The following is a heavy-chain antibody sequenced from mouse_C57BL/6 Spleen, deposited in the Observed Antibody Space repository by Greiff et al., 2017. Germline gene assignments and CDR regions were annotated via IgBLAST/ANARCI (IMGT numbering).Heavy chain of an antibody. V-gene: IGHV5-6*01. CDR1: GFTFSSYG. D-gene: IGHD2-12*01. Sequence: EVKLMESGGDLVKPGGSLKLSCAASGFTFSSYGMSWVRQTPDKRLEWVATISSGGSYTYYPDSVKGRFTISRDNAKNTLYLQMSSLKSEDTAMYYCARINYSPLDYFDYWGQGTTLTVSS. CDR3: ARINYSPLDYFDY. CDR2: ISSGGSYT. J-gene: IGHJ2*01.